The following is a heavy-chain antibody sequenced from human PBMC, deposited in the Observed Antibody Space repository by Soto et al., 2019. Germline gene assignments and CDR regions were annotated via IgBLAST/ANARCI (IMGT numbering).Heavy chain of an antibody. CDR3: ARPNNDHGDYSPFEY. D-gene: IGHD4-17*01. CDR1: GGSFSSHG. J-gene: IGHJ4*02. V-gene: IGHV1-69*01. Sequence: QVQLVQSGAEVKKPGSSVKVSCKASGGSFSSHGISWVRQAPGQGLEWMGGIIPIFGTVKYAQKFQGRVTITADESTSTAYMDLSSLRFEDTALYYCARPNNDHGDYSPFEYWGQGTLVTVSS. CDR2: IIPIFGTV.